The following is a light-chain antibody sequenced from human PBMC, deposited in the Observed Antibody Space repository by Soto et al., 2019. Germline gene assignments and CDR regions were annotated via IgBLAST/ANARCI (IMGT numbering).Light chain of an antibody. CDR2: EGS. V-gene: IGLV2-23*01. J-gene: IGLJ1*01. CDR3: CSYAGSSTFYV. Sequence: QSVLTQPASVSWSPGQSITISCSGTSSDVGSYNLVSWYQQHPGKAPKLMIYEGSKRPSGVSNRFSGSKSGNTASLTISGLQAEDEADYYCCSYAGSSTFYVFGTGTKGTGL. CDR1: SSDVGSYNL.